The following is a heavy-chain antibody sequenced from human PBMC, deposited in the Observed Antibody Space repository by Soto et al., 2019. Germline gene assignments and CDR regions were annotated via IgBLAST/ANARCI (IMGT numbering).Heavy chain of an antibody. J-gene: IGHJ5*02. D-gene: IGHD2-15*01. CDR2: IYYSGST. V-gene: IGHV4-59*08. Sequence: SETLSLTCTVSGGSISSYYWSWIRQPPGKGLEWIGYIYYSGSTNYNPSLKSRVTISVDTSKNQFSLKLSSVTAADTAVYYCARQIVVVAAIGWFDPWGQGTLVIVSS. CDR1: GGSISSYY. CDR3: ARQIVVVAAIGWFDP.